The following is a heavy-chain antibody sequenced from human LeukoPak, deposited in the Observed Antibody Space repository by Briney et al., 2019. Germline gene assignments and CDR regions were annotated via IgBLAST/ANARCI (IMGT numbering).Heavy chain of an antibody. CDR1: GFTFSSYG. Sequence: TGGSLRLSCAASGFTFSSYGMHWVRQAPGKGLEWVAVISYDGSNEYYADSVKGRFTISRDNSKNTLYLRMNSLRAEDTAVYCCAKDYCSSTSCYNFDYWGQGTLVTVSS. CDR2: ISYDGSNE. CDR3: AKDYCSSTSCYNFDY. J-gene: IGHJ4*02. D-gene: IGHD2-2*01. V-gene: IGHV3-30*18.